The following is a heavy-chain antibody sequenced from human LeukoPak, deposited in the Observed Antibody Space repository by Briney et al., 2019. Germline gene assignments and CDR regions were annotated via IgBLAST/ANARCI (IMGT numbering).Heavy chain of an antibody. CDR1: GYTFTGYY. J-gene: IGHJ6*03. V-gene: IGHV1-2*06. CDR3: ARNGGGYSNLYYDMDV. Sequence: ASVKLSCKASGYTFTGYYMHWVRHAPGQGLEWMGRINPNSGGTNYAHKLQGRVTMTRDTSISTAYMELSRLRSDDTAVYYCARNGGGYSNLYYDMDVWGKGTTVTVSS. CDR2: INPNSGGT. D-gene: IGHD4-11*01.